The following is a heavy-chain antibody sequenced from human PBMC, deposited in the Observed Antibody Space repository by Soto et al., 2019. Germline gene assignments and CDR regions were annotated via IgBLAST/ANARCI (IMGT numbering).Heavy chain of an antibody. CDR1: SGSISSSNW. CDR2: IYHSGST. CDR3: ARVDLNYYGSGSYYPSPWFDP. J-gene: IGHJ5*02. Sequence: PSETLSLTCAVSSGSISSSNWWSWVRQPPGKGMEWIGEIYHSGSTNYNPSLKSRVTISVDESKNQFSLKLCSVTAADTAVYYCARVDLNYYGSGSYYPSPWFDPWGQGTLVTVSS. V-gene: IGHV4-4*02. D-gene: IGHD3-10*01.